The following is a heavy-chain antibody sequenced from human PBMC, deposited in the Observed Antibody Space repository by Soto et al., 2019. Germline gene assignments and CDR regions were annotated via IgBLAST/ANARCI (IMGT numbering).Heavy chain of an antibody. J-gene: IGHJ6*02. CDR2: INPNSGGT. Sequence: ASVKVSCKASGYTFSGYYMHWVRQAPGQGLEWMGWINPNSGGTNYAQKFQGWVTMTRYTSISTAYMELSRLRSDDTAEYYCAREWVGFEYGMDVWGQGTTVTVSX. D-gene: IGHD3-9*01. CDR1: GYTFSGYY. CDR3: AREWVGFEYGMDV. V-gene: IGHV1-2*04.